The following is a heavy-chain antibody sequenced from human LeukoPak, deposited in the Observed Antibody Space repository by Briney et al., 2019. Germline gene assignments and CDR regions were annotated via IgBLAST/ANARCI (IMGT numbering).Heavy chain of an antibody. J-gene: IGHJ4*02. CDR3: SRESGAFCPFGY. V-gene: IGHV4-39*07. Sequence: PSETLSLTCTVSGGSISSGSYYWGWIRQPPGKGLEWIGSIYYSGNTYYNPSLNGRVTMSLDESRNQLSLKLTSVTAADTAIYYCSRESGAFCPFGYWGQGTLVIVPP. CDR2: IYYSGNT. D-gene: IGHD1-26*01. CDR1: GGSISSGSYY.